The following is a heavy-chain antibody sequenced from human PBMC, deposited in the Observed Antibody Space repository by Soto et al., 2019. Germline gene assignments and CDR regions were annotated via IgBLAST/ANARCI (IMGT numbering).Heavy chain of an antibody. V-gene: IGHV1-69*01. CDR3: AAQWFRELESPHWYFDL. CDR1: GGTFSSYA. CDR2: IIPIFGTA. Sequence: QVQLVQSGAEVKKPGSSVKVSCKASGGTFSSYAISWVRQAPGQGLEWMGGIIPIFGTANYAQKFQGRVTITADESTSTAYMELSSLRSEDTAVYYCAAQWFRELESPHWYFDLWGRGTLVTVSS. D-gene: IGHD3-10*01. J-gene: IGHJ2*01.